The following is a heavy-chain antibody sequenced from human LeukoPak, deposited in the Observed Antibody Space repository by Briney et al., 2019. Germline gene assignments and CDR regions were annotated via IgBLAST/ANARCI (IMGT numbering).Heavy chain of an antibody. J-gene: IGHJ3*01. Sequence: GGSLRLSCAASGFTFSSYSMNWVRQAPGKGLEWVSVLNSGGSTKYADSVKGRFTISRDNSKNTLYLQMNSLRVEDTAVYYCARDSYGSGSYYAFDLWGQGTMVTVSS. CDR3: ARDSYGSGSYYAFDL. V-gene: IGHV3-53*01. CDR2: LNSGGST. CDR1: GFTFSSYS. D-gene: IGHD3-10*01.